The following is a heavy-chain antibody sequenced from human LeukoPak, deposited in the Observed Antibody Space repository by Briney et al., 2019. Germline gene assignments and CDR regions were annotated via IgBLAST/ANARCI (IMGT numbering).Heavy chain of an antibody. CDR2: ISGNSGST. CDR1: GFSFSSYV. V-gene: IGHV3-23*01. D-gene: IGHD1-26*01. CDR3: AKVSAWAMVGATYFDY. Sequence: PGGSLRLSCAASGFSFSSYVESWVRQAPGRGLEWVSSISGNSGSTYYADSVKGRFTISRDNSKNTVYLQMNSLRAEDTAVYYCAKVSAWAMVGATYFDYWGQGTQVTVSS. J-gene: IGHJ4*02.